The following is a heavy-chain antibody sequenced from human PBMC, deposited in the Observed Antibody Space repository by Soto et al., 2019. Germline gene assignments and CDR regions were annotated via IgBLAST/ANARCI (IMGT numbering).Heavy chain of an antibody. CDR2: IYPGDSDT. CDR3: ARPGYHFARNYGSGTYYMDV. Sequence: PGESLKISCKGSGYSFTSYWIGWVRQMPGKGLEWMGIIYPGDSDTRYSPSFQGQVTISADKSISTAYLQWSSLKASDTAMYYCARPGYHFARNYGSGTYYMDVWGKGTTVTVSS. CDR1: GYSFTSYW. D-gene: IGHD3-10*01. J-gene: IGHJ6*03. V-gene: IGHV5-51*01.